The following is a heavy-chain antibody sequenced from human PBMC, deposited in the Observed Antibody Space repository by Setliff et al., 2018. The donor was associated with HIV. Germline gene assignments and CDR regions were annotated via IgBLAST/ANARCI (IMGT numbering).Heavy chain of an antibody. CDR2: LNPTSGNT. CDR3: ARGAPGRSCSGGSCSYFDY. J-gene: IGHJ4*02. V-gene: IGHV1-8*01. CDR1: GYTFTSLD. D-gene: IGHD2-15*01. Sequence: ASVKVSCKASGYTFTSLDINWVRQATGQGPEWMGWLNPTSGNTGSAQRFQGRVTMTRNTSISIAYMELSKLRSEDTAVYYCARGAPGRSCSGGSCSYFDYWGQGTLVTVSS.